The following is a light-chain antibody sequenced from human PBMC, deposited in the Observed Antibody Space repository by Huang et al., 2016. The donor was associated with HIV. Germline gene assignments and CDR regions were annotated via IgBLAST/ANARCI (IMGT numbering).Light chain of an antibody. V-gene: IGKV3-15*01. Sequence: EIVMTQSPATLSVSPGERATLSYRASQSFRSNLAWYQQKPGQAPRLLIYGASTRATGIPARFSGSGSGTEFTLTISSLQSEDFAVYYCQQYNNWPQTFGQGTKVEIK. CDR2: GAS. CDR3: QQYNNWPQT. CDR1: QSFRSN. J-gene: IGKJ1*01.